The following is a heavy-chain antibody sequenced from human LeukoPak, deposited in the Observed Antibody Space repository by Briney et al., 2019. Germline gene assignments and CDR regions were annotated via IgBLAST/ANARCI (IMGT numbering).Heavy chain of an antibody. V-gene: IGHV3-48*03. CDR1: GFMFSSYE. J-gene: IGHJ4*02. Sequence: GGSLRLSCAASGFMFSSYEMNWVRQAPGKGLEWVSYISSSGSTIYYADSVKGRFTISRDNAKNSLYLQMNSLRAEDTAVYYCARIKFRAHDYWGQGTLVTVSS. CDR2: ISSSGSTI. D-gene: IGHD1-26*01. CDR3: ARIKFRAHDY.